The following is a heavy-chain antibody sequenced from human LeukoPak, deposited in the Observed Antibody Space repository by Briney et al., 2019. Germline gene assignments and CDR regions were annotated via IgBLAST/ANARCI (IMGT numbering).Heavy chain of an antibody. J-gene: IGHJ4*02. V-gene: IGHV1-69*13. CDR2: IIAIFGTA. CDR1: GGTFSSYA. CDR3: AREGHYGDYE. D-gene: IGHD4-17*01. Sequence: SVKVTCKASGGTFSSYAIRWVRQAPGQGLEWMGGIIAIFGTANYAQKFQGRVTITADESTSTAYMELSSLRSEDTAVYYCAREGHYGDYEWGQGTLVTVSS.